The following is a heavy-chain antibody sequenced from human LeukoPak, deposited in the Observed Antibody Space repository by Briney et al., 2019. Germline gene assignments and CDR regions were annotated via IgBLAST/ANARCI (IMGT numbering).Heavy chain of an antibody. CDR1: GYTYTSNY. J-gene: IGHJ4*02. V-gene: IGHV1-46*01. Sequence: ASVKVSCKASGYTYTSNYIHWVRQAPGQGLEWMGMIYPRDGSTSYAQKFQGRVTVTRDTSTSTVHMELSGLRSEDTAVYYCARDQEGFDYWGQGTLVTVSS. CDR3: ARDQEGFDY. CDR2: IYPRDGST.